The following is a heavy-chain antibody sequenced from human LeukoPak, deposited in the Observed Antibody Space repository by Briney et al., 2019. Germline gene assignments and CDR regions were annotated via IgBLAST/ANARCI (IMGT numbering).Heavy chain of an antibody. CDR1: GGSISSYY. CDR2: IYYSGST. J-gene: IGHJ6*03. V-gene: IGHV4-59*12. D-gene: IGHD2-2*02. CDR3: ARDLIVVVPAAIVGYMDV. Sequence: PSETLSLTCTVSGGSISSYYWSWIRQPPGKGLEWIGYIYYSGSTNYNPSLKSRVTMSVDTSKNQFSLKLSSVTAADTAVYYCARDLIVVVPAAIVGYMDVWGKGTTVTVSS.